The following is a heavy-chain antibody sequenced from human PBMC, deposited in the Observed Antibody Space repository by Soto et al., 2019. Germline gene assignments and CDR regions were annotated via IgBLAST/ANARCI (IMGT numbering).Heavy chain of an antibody. Sequence: EVQLVESGGGLVQPGGSLRLSCAASGFTLSSYNMNWVRQAPGKGLEWVSYISGSSDTINYADSVKGRFTISRDNAKNSLYLQMDSLRDEDTAVYYCARDHGGSTWFVGIYYYFGVDVWGQGTTVTVSS. J-gene: IGHJ6*02. CDR2: ISGSSDTI. D-gene: IGHD6-13*01. CDR3: ARDHGGSTWFVGIYYYFGVDV. V-gene: IGHV3-48*02. CDR1: GFTLSSYN.